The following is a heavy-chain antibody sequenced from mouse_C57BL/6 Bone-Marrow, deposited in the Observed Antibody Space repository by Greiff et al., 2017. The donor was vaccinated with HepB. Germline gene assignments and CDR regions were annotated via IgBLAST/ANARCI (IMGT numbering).Heavy chain of an antibody. CDR2: IDPANGNT. Sequence: EVQLQQSVAELVRPGASVKLSCTASGFNIKNTYIHWVKQRPEQGLEWIGRIDPANGNTKYAPKFQGKATITAATSSNTAYLQLSSLTSEDTAIYYCASYYYGSSPSWFAYWGQGTLVTVSA. CDR1: GFNIKNTY. V-gene: IGHV14-3*01. CDR3: ASYYYGSSPSWFAY. D-gene: IGHD1-1*01. J-gene: IGHJ3*01.